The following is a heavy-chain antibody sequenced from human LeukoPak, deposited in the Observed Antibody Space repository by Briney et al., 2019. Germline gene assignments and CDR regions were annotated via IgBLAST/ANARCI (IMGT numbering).Heavy chain of an antibody. CDR1: GFTFSSYE. D-gene: IGHD5-12*01. V-gene: IGHV3-48*03. Sequence: GGSLRLSCAASGFTFSSYEMNWVRQAPGKGLEWVSYISSSGSTIYYADSVKGRFTISRGNAKNSLYLQMNSLRAEDTAVYYCARDRHSGYDPAYYYYYGMDVWGQGTTVTVSS. CDR3: ARDRHSGYDPAYYYYYGMDV. J-gene: IGHJ6*02. CDR2: ISSSGSTI.